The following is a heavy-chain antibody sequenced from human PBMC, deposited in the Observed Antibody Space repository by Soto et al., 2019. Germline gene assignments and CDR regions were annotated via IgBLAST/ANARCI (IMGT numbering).Heavy chain of an antibody. V-gene: IGHV3-48*01. CDR2: ISSSSSII. J-gene: IGHJ5*02. D-gene: IGHD3-22*01. CDR3: ARRGGISGYLHSNWFDP. CDR1: GFTFSSFS. Sequence: EVQLVESGGGLVQPGGSLRLSCAASGFTFSSFSMNWVRQAPGKGLEWVSYISSSSSIIFYADSVKGRFTVSRDNAKNSLYLQMNSLRAEDTAVYYCARRGGISGYLHSNWFDPWGQGTLVTVSS.